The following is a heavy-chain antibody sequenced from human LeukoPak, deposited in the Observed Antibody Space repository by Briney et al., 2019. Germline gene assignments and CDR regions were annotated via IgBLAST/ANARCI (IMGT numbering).Heavy chain of an antibody. Sequence: PGGSLRLSCAASGFTFKIYWMSWVRQAPGQGLEWVVNINQDGSEKYYVDSVKGRFTISRDNAKNSLYLQMNSLRAEDTAVYYCARDKSYGDSEDYWGQGALVTVSS. CDR3: ARDKSYGDSEDY. D-gene: IGHD4-17*01. CDR2: INQDGSEK. CDR1: GFTFKIYW. J-gene: IGHJ4*02. V-gene: IGHV3-7*05.